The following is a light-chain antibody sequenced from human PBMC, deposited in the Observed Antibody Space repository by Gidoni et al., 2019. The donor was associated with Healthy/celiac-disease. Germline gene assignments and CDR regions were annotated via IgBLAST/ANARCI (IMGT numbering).Light chain of an antibody. Sequence: ESVLTPSPGTLSLSPGERATLSCRASQSVSSSYLAWYQQKPGQAPRLLIYGASSRATGIPDRFIGSGSGTDCTHTISRLEPEDLAVYYWQQYGSSPDTFGQGTKLEIK. CDR1: QSVSSSY. V-gene: IGKV3-20*01. CDR2: GAS. J-gene: IGKJ2*01. CDR3: QQYGSSPDT.